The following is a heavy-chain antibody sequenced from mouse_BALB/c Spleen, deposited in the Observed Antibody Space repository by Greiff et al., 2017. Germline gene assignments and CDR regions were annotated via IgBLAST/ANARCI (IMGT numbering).Heavy chain of an antibody. V-gene: IGHV5-6-2*01. J-gene: IGHJ1*01. D-gene: IGHD1-1*01. CDR1: GFTFSSYY. CDR3: ARRAFITTVVAWYFEV. Sequence: EVQLQESGGGLVKLGGSLKLSCAASGFTFSSYYMSWVRQTPEKRLELVAAINSNGGSTYYPDTVKGRFTISRDTAKNTLYLQMSSLKSEDTALYYCARRAFITTVVAWYFEVWGAGTTVTVSS. CDR2: INSNGGST.